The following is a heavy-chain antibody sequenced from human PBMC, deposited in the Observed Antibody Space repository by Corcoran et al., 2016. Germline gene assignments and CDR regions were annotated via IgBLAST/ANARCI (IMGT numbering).Heavy chain of an antibody. V-gene: IGHV1-3*01. Sequence: QVQLVQSGAEVKKPGASVKASCKASGYTFTSYAMHWVRQAPGQRLEWMGWINAGNGNTKYSQKFQGRVTITRDTSASTAYMELSSLRSEETAVYYCARDQGYYYYGMDVWGQGTTVTVSS. CDR2: INAGNGNT. J-gene: IGHJ6*02. CDR3: ARDQGYYYYGMDV. CDR1: GYTFTSYA.